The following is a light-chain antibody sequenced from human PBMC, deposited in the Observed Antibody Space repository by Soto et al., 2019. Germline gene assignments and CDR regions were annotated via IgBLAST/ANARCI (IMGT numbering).Light chain of an antibody. CDR2: EVS. Sequence: SYELTQPPSVSVAPGQTARITCGGNIIGSKSVHWYHQKPGLAPVLVVDEVSDRPSGIPERFSGSKSGNAASLTISRVEARDEAESDCQVWDSSSDHWVFGAGTKLTVL. CDR3: QVWDSSSDHWV. V-gene: IGLV3-21*02. J-gene: IGLJ3*02. CDR1: IIGSKS.